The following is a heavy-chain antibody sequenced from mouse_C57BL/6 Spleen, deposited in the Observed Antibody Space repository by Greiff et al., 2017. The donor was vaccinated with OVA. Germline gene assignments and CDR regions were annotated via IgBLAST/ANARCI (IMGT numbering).Heavy chain of an antibody. J-gene: IGHJ4*01. Sequence: VKLVESGPGLVAPSQSLSITCTVSGFSLTSYAISWVRQPPGKGLEWLGVIWTGGGTNYNSALKSRLSISKDNSKSQVFLKMNSLQTDDTARYYCARGYDYDGDYAMDYWGQGTSVTVSS. CDR1: GFSLTSYA. CDR3: ARGYDYDGDYAMDY. D-gene: IGHD2-4*01. V-gene: IGHV2-9-1*01. CDR2: IWTGGGT.